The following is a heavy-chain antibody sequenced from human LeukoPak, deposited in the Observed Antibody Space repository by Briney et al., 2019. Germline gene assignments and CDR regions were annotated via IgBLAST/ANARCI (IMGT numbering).Heavy chain of an antibody. CDR1: GFTFDDYA. D-gene: IGHD4-17*01. V-gene: IGHV3-9*01. J-gene: IGHJ4*02. CDR2: LSWNGAGI. Sequence: GGSLRLSCAASGFTFDDYAMHWVRQAPGKGLEWVSGLSWNGAGIGYADSVRGRFTISRDNAKSSLYLQMNSLRAEDTALYYCAKDWSATVRGPDYWGQGTLVTVSS. CDR3: AKDWSATVRGPDY.